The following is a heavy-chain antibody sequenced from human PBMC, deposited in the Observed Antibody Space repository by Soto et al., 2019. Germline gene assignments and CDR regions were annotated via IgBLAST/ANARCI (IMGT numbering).Heavy chain of an antibody. J-gene: IGHJ4*02. V-gene: IGHV3-48*02. Sequence: PGRSLSLSCAASGFTFSSYSMNWVRQAPGKGLEWRSYISSSSNTICYVASVKGRFTISRDSANSSLYMQLNSLRDDEPPLSFCARGVGWLRALFDFWAQET. D-gene: IGHD6-19*01. CDR3: ARGVGWLRALFDF. CDR1: GFTFSSYS. CDR2: ISSSSNTI.